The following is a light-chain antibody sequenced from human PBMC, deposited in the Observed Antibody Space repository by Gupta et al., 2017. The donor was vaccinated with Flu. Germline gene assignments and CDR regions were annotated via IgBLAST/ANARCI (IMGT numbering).Light chain of an antibody. V-gene: IGLV2-14*01. CDR1: STDVGGYKY. J-gene: IGLJ2*01. CDR2: ADS. CDR3: SSYTSRSTLI. Sequence: QSAPTQPASVSGSPGQSITISCSGTSTDVGGYKYVSWYQLHPGKAPKLLIYADSDRPSGVSPRFSGSQLGNTASLTISGLQAEDEAEYYCSSYTSRSTLIFGGGTKVTVL.